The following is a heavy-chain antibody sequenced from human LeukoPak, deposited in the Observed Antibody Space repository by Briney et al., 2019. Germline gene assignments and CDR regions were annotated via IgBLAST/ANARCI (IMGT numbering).Heavy chain of an antibody. V-gene: IGHV3-33*01. CDR1: GFTFTNHG. D-gene: IGHD5-24*01. CDR3: ARDISYGSDYYYYYGMDV. Sequence: GRSLRLSCAASGFTFTNHGIHWVRRPPGKRLEWVAFIWFDGSNKYHADSVKGRFTISRDNSKNTLYLQMNTLRAEDTAVYYCARDISYGSDYYYYYGMDVWGQGATVTVSS. CDR2: IWFDGSNK. J-gene: IGHJ6*02.